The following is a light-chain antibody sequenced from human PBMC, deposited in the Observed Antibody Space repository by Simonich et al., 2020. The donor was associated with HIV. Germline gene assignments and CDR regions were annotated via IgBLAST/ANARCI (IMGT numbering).Light chain of an antibody. CDR2: AVS. Sequence: EIVMTQSPATLSVSPGERATLSCRASQSVNSNVAWYQQKPGQAPRLLIYAVSTRATDIPARFSGSGSGTEFTLTISSLQAEDVAVYYCQQYYDTPITFGQGTRLEIK. J-gene: IGKJ5*01. CDR1: QSVNSN. CDR3: QQYYDTPIT. V-gene: IGKV3-15*01.